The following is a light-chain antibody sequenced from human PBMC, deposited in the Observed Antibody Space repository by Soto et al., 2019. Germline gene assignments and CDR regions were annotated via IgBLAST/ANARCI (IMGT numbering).Light chain of an antibody. J-gene: IGLJ1*01. CDR3: KAYAASNTSA. CDR2: EVV. Sequence: LAKAPAASGSSSQPVTTCSTGTKNDIVVYDFVSRYQHHPGKAPRLISYEVVPRPSGVPDRFSGSSSGNTGALNGSGLHAADEADYCCKAYAASNTSAFG. CDR1: KNDIVVYDF. V-gene: IGLV2-8*01.